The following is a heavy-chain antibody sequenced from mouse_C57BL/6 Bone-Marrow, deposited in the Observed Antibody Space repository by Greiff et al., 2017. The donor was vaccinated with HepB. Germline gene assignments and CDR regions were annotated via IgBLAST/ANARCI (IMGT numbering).Heavy chain of an antibody. D-gene: IGHD4-1*01. CDR1: GFSFTSYG. Sequence: VQGVESGPGLVAPSQSLSITCTVSGFSFTSYGVSWVRQPPGKGLEWLGVIWGDGNTNYHSAPVTRLGISKDNSKCQVFLKLNSLQTDDTATYYCAKCGTGFAYWGQGTLVTVSA. J-gene: IGHJ3*01. CDR2: IWGDGNT. V-gene: IGHV2-3*01. CDR3: AKCGTGFAY.